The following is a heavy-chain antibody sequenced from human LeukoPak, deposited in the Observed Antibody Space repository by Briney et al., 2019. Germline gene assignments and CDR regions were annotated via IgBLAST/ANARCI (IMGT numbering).Heavy chain of an antibody. J-gene: IGHJ4*02. D-gene: IGHD5-24*01. V-gene: IGHV4-30-2*01. CDR3: ARYSVSVEMANFDY. CDR1: GGSISSGGYY. CDR2: IYHSGST. Sequence: PSETLSLTCTVSGGSISSGGYYWSWIRQPPGKGLEWIGYIYHSGSTYYNPSLKSRVTISVDRSKNQFSLKLSSVTAADTAVYYCARYSVSVEMANFDYWGQGTLVTVSS.